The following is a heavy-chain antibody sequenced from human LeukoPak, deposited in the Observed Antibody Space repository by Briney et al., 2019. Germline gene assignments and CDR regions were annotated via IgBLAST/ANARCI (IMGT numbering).Heavy chain of an antibody. CDR2: INPNSGGT. V-gene: IGHV1-2*02. D-gene: IGHD1-20*01. CDR3: ARDGYLNNNWNGGY. CDR1: GYTFTGYY. Sequence: ASVKVSCKASGYTFTGYYMHWVRQAPGQGLEWMEWINPNSGGTNYAQKFQGRVTMTRDTSISTAYMELSRLRSDDTAVYYCARDGYLNNNWNGGYWGQGTLVTVSS. J-gene: IGHJ4*02.